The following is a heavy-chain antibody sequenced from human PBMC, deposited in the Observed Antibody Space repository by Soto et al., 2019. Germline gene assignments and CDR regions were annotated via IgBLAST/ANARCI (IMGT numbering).Heavy chain of an antibody. Sequence: GESLKISCKGSGYSFTSYWIGWVRQMPGKDLEWMGIIYPGDSDTRYSPSFQGQVTISADKSISTAYLQWSSLKASDTAMYYCARQYYYGSGSYYNPLGYYYGMDVWGQGTTVTVSS. V-gene: IGHV5-51*01. D-gene: IGHD3-10*01. CDR3: ARQYYYGSGSYYNPLGYYYGMDV. J-gene: IGHJ6*02. CDR1: GYSFTSYW. CDR2: IYPGDSDT.